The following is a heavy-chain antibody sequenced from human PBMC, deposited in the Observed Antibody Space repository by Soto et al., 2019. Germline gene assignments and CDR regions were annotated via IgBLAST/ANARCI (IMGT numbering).Heavy chain of an antibody. Sequence: VQLLESGGGLVQPGGSLRLSCAASGFTFSSYAMNWLRQAPGKGLEWVSTISGSGGSTYYADTITYYADSVKGRFTISRDNSKNTLYLQMNSLRAEDTAVYYCARVGGTSHPPIPVDYWGQGTLVTVSS. D-gene: IGHD2-2*02. CDR2: ISGSGGST. CDR1: GFTFSSYA. J-gene: IGHJ4*02. CDR3: ARVGGTSHPPIPVDY. V-gene: IGHV3-23*01.